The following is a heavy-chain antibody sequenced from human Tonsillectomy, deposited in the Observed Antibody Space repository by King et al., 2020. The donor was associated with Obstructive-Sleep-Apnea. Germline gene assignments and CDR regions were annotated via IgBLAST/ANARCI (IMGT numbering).Heavy chain of an antibody. J-gene: IGHJ4*02. D-gene: IGHD6-13*01. CDR3: ARRPGDSSIPGL. Sequence: VQLVDSGGDLVKPGGSLRLSCAASGFSFSDYYMSWIRQAPGKGLEWVSYISNGDGGTITYYAGNVKCRFTISRDNGKNSLYLQMNSLRAEDTALYYWARRPGDSSIPGLWAQGTLVTVSS. V-gene: IGHV3-11*01. CDR1: GFSFSDYY. CDR2: ISNGDGGTIT.